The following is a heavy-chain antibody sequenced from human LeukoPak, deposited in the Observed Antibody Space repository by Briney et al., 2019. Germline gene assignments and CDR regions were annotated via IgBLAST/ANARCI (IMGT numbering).Heavy chain of an antibody. J-gene: IGHJ3*02. D-gene: IGHD1-1*01. V-gene: IGHV4-59*08. CDR3: AKQNEVSNAFDI. Sequence: SETLSLTCTVSGDSISSYYWSWIRQPPGKGLEWIGSIYHSGSTYYNPSLKSRVTISVDTSKNQFSLKLSSVTAADTAVYYCAKQNEVSNAFDIWGQGTMVTVSS. CDR2: IYHSGST. CDR1: GDSISSYY.